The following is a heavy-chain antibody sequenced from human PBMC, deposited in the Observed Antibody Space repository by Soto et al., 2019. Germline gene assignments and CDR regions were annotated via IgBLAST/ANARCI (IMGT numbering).Heavy chain of an antibody. D-gene: IGHD1-26*01. CDR3: AKAPLVGATSPWDY. CDR2: IKSKTDGGTT. CDR1: GFTFSNAW. V-gene: IGHV3-15*07. Sequence: GGSLRLSCAASGFTFSNAWMNWVRQAPGKGLEWVGRIKSKTDGGTTDYAAPVKGRFTISRDDSKNTLYLQMNSLKTEDTAVYYCAKAPLVGATSPWDYWGQGTLVTVSS. J-gene: IGHJ4*02.